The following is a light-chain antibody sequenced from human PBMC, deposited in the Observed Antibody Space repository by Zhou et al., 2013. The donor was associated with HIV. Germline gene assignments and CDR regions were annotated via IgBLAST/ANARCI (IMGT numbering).Light chain of an antibody. CDR1: QSISSW. CDR2: KAS. J-gene: IGKJ4*01. Sequence: DIQMTQSPSTLSASVGDRVTITCRASQSISSWLAWYQQKPGKAPKLLIYKASSLESGVPSRFSGSGFGTDFTLTITSLQPEDFATYYCQQTDSFPPTFGGGTKVEIK. V-gene: IGKV1-5*03. CDR3: QQTDSFPPT.